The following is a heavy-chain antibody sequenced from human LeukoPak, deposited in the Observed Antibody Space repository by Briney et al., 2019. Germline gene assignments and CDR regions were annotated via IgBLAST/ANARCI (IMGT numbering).Heavy chain of an antibody. D-gene: IGHD6-19*01. CDR1: GGTFSSYA. CDR2: IIPIFGTA. CDR3: ANTLLTGYSSGWYSDY. J-gene: IGHJ4*02. V-gene: IGHV1-69*13. Sequence: SVKVSCKASGGTFSSYAISWVRQAPGQGLEWMGGIIPIFGTANYAQKFQGRVTITADDSTSTAYMELSSLRSEDTAVYYCANTLLTGYSSGWYSDYWGQGTLVTVSS.